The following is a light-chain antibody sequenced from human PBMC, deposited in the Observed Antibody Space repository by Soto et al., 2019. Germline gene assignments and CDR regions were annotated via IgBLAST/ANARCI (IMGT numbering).Light chain of an antibody. V-gene: IGLV1-40*01. J-gene: IGLJ1*01. Sequence: QSVLTQPPSVSGAPGQRVTISGTGSSSNIGAGYDVHWYQQLPGTAPKLLIYGNSNRPSGVPDRFSGSKSGTSASLAITGLQAEDEADYYCQSYDSSLSGYVFGTGTKVTLL. CDR1: SSNIGAGYD. CDR3: QSYDSSLSGYV. CDR2: GNS.